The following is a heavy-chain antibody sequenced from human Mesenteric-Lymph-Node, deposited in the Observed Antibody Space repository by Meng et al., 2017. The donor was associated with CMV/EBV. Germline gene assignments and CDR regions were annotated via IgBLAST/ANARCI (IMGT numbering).Heavy chain of an antibody. D-gene: IGHD1-26*01. V-gene: IGHV3-15*01. CDR1: GFTFSGAW. Sequence: GGSLRLSCVASGFTFSGAWMTWVRQPPGKGLEWVGRITSKMAGETIDYTAPVKGRFTISRDDSKNTLYLQMNSLKTEDTAVHYCAKGGPLGSYFDYWGQGALVTVSS. CDR3: AKGGPLGSYFDY. CDR2: ITSKMAGETI. J-gene: IGHJ4*02.